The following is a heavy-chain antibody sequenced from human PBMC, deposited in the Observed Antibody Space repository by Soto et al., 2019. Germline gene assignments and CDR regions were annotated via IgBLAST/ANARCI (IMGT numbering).Heavy chain of an antibody. V-gene: IGHV3-74*01. Sequence: EVQLVESGGGLVQPGGSLRLSCAASGFSFGSYWMHWVRQAPGKGLAWVSRIRSDGSSTDYADSVKGRFTISRDNAKNTLYLQMNSLRAEDTAVYFCARGIWEQLPFDCWGQGTLVTVSS. CDR2: IRSDGSST. CDR1: GFSFGSYW. D-gene: IGHD1-26*01. J-gene: IGHJ4*02. CDR3: ARGIWEQLPFDC.